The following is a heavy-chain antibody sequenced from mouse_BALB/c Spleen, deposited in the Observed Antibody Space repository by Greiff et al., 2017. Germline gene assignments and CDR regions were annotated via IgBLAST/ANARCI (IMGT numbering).Heavy chain of an antibody. CDR1: GFTFNTYA. CDR3: VRQGRYDVGYAMDD. Sequence: EVHLVESGGGLVQPKGSLNLSCAASGFTFNTYAMNWVRQAPGKGLEWVARIRSKSNNYATYYADSVKDRFTISRDDSQSMLYLQMNNLKTEDTAMYYCVRQGRYDVGYAMDDWGQGTSVTVSS. CDR2: IRSKSNNYAT. J-gene: IGHJ4*01. D-gene: IGHD2-14*01. V-gene: IGHV10-1*02.